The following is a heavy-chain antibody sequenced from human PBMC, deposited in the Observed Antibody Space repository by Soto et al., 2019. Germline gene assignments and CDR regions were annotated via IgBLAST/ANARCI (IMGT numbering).Heavy chain of an antibody. CDR3: AKERWAAAGTPTLDY. J-gene: IGHJ4*02. CDR2: ISAYNGNT. D-gene: IGHD6-13*01. Sequence: ASVKVSCKASGDTFSSYAISWVRQAPGQGLEWMGWISAYNGNTNYAQKLQGRVTMTTDTSTSTAYMELRSLRSDDTAVYYCAKERWAAAGTPTLDYWGQGTLVTVSS. CDR1: GDTFSSYA. V-gene: IGHV1-18*01.